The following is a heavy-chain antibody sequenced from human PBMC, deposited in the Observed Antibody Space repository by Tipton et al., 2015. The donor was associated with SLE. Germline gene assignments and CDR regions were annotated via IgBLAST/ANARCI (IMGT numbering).Heavy chain of an antibody. CDR2: ISPDGSST. CDR3: AKDESEEVAADWFDP. CDR1: GFTFSRFW. V-gene: IGHV3-74*01. J-gene: IGHJ5*02. Sequence: GSLRLSCAASGFTFSRFWMHWVRQAPGKGLLWVSRISPDGSSTNYADSVKGRFTISRDNAKNTLYLQINSLRADDTAVYYCAKDESEEVAADWFDPRGQGILVTVSS. D-gene: IGHD5-12*01.